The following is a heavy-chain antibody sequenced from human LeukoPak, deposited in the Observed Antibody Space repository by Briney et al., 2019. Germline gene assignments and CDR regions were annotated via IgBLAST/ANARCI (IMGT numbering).Heavy chain of an antibody. CDR1: GFTFSSYT. Sequence: GGSLRLSCAASGFTFSSYTMNWVRQAPGKGPEWVSYISSSSSTIYYADSVKGRFTISRDNAKNSLYLQMNSLRDDDTAVYYCARAVQSYSTPICDYWGQGALVTVSS. D-gene: IGHD2-15*01. J-gene: IGHJ4*02. CDR2: ISSSSSTI. CDR3: ARAVQSYSTPICDY. V-gene: IGHV3-48*02.